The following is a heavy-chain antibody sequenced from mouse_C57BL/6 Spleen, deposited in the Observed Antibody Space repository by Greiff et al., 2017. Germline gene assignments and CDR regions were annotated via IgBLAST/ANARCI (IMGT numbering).Heavy chain of an antibody. V-gene: IGHV1-61*01. CDR3: ARTGTEDDFDY. CDR2: IYPSDSET. CDR1: GYTFTSYW. D-gene: IGHD4-1*01. J-gene: IGHJ2*01. Sequence: VQLQQPGAELVRPGSSVKLSCKASGYTFTSYWMDWVKQRPGQGLEWIGNIYPSDSETHYNQKFKDKATLTVDKSSSTAYMQLSSLTSEDSAVYYCARTGTEDDFDYWGQGTTLTVSS.